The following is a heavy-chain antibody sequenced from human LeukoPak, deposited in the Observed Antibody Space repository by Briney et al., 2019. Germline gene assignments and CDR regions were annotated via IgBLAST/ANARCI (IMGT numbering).Heavy chain of an antibody. D-gene: IGHD3-22*01. Sequence: SETLSLTCTVSGGSISSSSYYWGWIRQPPGKGLEWIGSIYYSGSTYYNPSLGSRVTISVDTSKKQFSLRLSAVTAADTAVYYCARGYYDTSGYSNPFDPWGQGTLVTVSS. CDR3: ARGYYDTSGYSNPFDP. CDR2: IYYSGST. CDR1: GGSISSSSYY. V-gene: IGHV4-39*07. J-gene: IGHJ5*02.